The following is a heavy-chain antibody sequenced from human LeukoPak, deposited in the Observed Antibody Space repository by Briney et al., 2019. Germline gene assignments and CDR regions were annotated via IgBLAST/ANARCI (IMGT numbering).Heavy chain of an antibody. Sequence: GASVKVSCKASGYTFTGYYMHWVRQAPGQGLEWMGRINPNSGGTNYAQKFQGRVTMTRDTSISTAYMELSRLRSDDTAVYYCAREDVKRSIAVAGDYWGQGTLVTVSS. J-gene: IGHJ4*02. D-gene: IGHD6-19*01. CDR3: AREDVKRSIAVAGDY. CDR2: INPNSGGT. CDR1: GYTFTGYY. V-gene: IGHV1-2*06.